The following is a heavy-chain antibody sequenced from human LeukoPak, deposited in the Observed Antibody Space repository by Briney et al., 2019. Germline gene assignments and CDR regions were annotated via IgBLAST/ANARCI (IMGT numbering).Heavy chain of an antibody. Sequence: GASVKVSCKASGYTFTSYGISWVRQAPGQGLEWMGWISAYNGNTNYAQKLQGRVTMTTDTSTSTAYMELRSLRSDDTAVYYCARDVVDRIAVAGLLGSDYWGQGTLVTVSS. CDR1: GYTFTSYG. V-gene: IGHV1-18*01. D-gene: IGHD6-19*01. CDR2: ISAYNGNT. J-gene: IGHJ4*02. CDR3: ARDVVDRIAVAGLLGSDY.